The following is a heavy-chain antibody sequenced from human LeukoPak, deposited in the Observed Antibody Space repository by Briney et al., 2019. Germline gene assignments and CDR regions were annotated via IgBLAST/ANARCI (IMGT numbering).Heavy chain of an antibody. CDR2: INPNSGGT. Sequence: ASVKVSCKASGYTFTGYYMHWVRQAPGQGLEWMGWINPNSGGTNYAQKFQGRVTMTRDTSISTAYMELSRLRSDDTAVYHCATQGLAPEIDAFDIWGQGTMVTVSS. CDR1: GYTFTGYY. J-gene: IGHJ3*02. CDR3: ATQGLAPEIDAFDI. V-gene: IGHV1-2*02. D-gene: IGHD1-14*01.